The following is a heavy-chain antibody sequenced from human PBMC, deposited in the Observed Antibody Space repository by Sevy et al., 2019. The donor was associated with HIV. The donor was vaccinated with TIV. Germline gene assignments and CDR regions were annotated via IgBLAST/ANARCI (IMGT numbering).Heavy chain of an antibody. CDR3: AREQVLQNWFDP. D-gene: IGHD4-4*01. V-gene: IGHV3-11*01. CDR1: GFTFSDYY. Sequence: GGSLRLSCAASGFTFSDYYMSWIRQSPGKGLEWVSYISSSGSTIYYADSVKGRFTISRDNAKNSLYLQMNSLRAEDTAVYYCAREQVLQNWFDPWGQGTLVTVSS. J-gene: IGHJ5*02. CDR2: ISSSGSTI.